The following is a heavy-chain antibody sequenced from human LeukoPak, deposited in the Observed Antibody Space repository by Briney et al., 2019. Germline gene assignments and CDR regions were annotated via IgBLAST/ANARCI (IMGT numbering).Heavy chain of an antibody. CDR3: AREWHSGHEY. CDR1: GFTFSSYW. D-gene: IGHD5-12*01. J-gene: IGHJ4*02. CDR2: IRQDVSQK. V-gene: IGHV3-7*01. Sequence: GGSLRLSCAASGFTFSSYWMSWVRQAPGKGREWVANIRQDVSQKYYVDSVKGRFTISRDNAKNSLYLQMNSLRAEDTAVYYCAREWHSGHEYWGQGTLVTVSS.